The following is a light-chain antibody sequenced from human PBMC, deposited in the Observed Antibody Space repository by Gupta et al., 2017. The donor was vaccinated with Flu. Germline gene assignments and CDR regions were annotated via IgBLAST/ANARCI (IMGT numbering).Light chain of an antibody. Sequence: GTLSLSAGERATLSCRASRDVSSNFLAWYQQKPGQAPRLLMSEASDRATGTPDRFTGSGSGTEFTLTISRLEPGDVAVYYCQQFGAIRFTFGPGTKVDIK. CDR3: QQFGAIRFT. V-gene: IGKV3-20*01. J-gene: IGKJ3*01. CDR1: RDVSSNF. CDR2: EAS.